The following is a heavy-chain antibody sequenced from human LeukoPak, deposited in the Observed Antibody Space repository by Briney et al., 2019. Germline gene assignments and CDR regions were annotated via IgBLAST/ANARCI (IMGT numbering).Heavy chain of an antibody. CDR3: ARGRFWSGYYWYFDY. CDR2: ISGSDDST. CDR1: GGSISSYY. V-gene: IGHV3-23*01. D-gene: IGHD3-3*01. J-gene: IGHJ4*02. Sequence: PSETLSLTCTVSGGSISSYYWNWLRQLPGKGLEWVSSISGSDDSTYYADFVKGRFTISRDNSENTLYLQMNSLTVDDTAVYYCARGRFWSGYYWYFDYWGQGTLLTVSP.